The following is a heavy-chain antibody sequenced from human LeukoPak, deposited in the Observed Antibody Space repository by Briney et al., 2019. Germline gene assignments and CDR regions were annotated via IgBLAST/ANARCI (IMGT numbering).Heavy chain of an antibody. CDR2: ISAYNGNT. CDR1: GYTFTSYG. D-gene: IGHD6-13*01. V-gene: IGHV1-18*01. CDR3: ARRFSSSWSSAFDI. Sequence: ASVKVSCKASGYTFTSYGISWVRQAPGQGLEWMGWISAYNGNTNYAQKLQGRVTMTTDTSTSTAYMELRSLRSDDTAVHYCARRFSSSWSSAFDIWGQGTMVTVSS. J-gene: IGHJ3*02.